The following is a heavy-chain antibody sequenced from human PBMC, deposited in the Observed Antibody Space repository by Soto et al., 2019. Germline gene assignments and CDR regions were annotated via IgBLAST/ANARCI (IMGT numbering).Heavy chain of an antibody. J-gene: IGHJ4*02. D-gene: IGHD6-6*01. Sequence: SETLSLTCTVSGGSISSYYWSWIRQPPGKGLEWIGYIYYSGSTNYNPSLKSRVTISVDTSKNQFSLKLSSVTAADMAVYYCARVYSSSFFDYWGQGTLVTVSS. CDR3: ARVYSSSFFDY. CDR2: IYYSGST. V-gene: IGHV4-59*01. CDR1: GGSISSYY.